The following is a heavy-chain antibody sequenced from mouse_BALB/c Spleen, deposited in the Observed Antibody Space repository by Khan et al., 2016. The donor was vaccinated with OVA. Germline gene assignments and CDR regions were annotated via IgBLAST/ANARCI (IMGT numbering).Heavy chain of an antibody. Sequence: VQLQESGPGLVAPSQSLSITCTVSGFSLTSYGVHWVRQPPGKGLEWLAVIWSDGNTNYNPVLKSRLSISKDNSKSQVFLKMNSLQTDDTAIYYCARWFDGYSSLYAMDYWGQGTSVTVSS. D-gene: IGHD2-3*01. CDR1: GFSLTSYG. J-gene: IGHJ4*01. CDR2: IWSDGNT. CDR3: ARWFDGYSSLYAMDY. V-gene: IGHV2-6*02.